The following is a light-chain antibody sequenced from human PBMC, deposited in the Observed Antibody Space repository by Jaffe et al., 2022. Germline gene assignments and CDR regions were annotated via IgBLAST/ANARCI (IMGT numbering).Light chain of an antibody. V-gene: IGLV6-57*01. Sequence: FILTQSQSVSESPGKTVTISCTRTGGSIASNFVQWYQHRPGSSPITVIYENIQRPPGVPPRFTGSIDTSSNSASLTISGVETADEADYYCQSSDGFTALFGGGTRLTVL. CDR3: QSSDGFTAL. CDR1: GGSIASNF. CDR2: ENI. J-gene: IGLJ3*02.